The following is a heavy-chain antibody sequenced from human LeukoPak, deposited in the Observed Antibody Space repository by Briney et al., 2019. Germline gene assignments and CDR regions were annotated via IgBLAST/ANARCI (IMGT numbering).Heavy chain of an antibody. CDR1: GGSISSYY. CDR3: AREAYDSSGYYYVNAFDI. V-gene: IGHV4-59*01. CDR2: IYYSGST. J-gene: IGHJ3*02. Sequence: SETLSLTCTVSGGSISSYYWSWIRQPPGKGLEWIGDIYYSGSTNYNPSLKSRVTISVDTSKNQFSLKLSSVTAADTAVYYCAREAYDSSGYYYVNAFDIWGQGTMVTVSS. D-gene: IGHD3-22*01.